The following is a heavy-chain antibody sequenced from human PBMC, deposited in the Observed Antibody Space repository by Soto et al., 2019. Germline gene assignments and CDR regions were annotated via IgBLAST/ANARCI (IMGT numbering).Heavy chain of an antibody. Sequence: PSETLSLTCDVSGDTIITGGYTWAWIRQPPGEALEWIGHTYNTGSTNYNPALKSRVTISVDTSKNQFSLKLTSVTAADTAVYYCAFGDYYYGVDVWGQGTTVTVSS. J-gene: IGHJ6*02. CDR2: TYNTGST. V-gene: IGHV4-30-2*02. CDR1: GDTIITGGYT. CDR3: AFGDYYYGVDV. D-gene: IGHD3-16*01.